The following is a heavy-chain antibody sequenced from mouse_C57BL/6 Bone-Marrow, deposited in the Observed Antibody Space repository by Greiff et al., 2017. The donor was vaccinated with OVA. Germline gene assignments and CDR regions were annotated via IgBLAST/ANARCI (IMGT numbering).Heavy chain of an antibody. CDR1: GFTFSDYY. CDR2: INYDGSST. J-gene: IGHJ2*01. Sequence: EVHLVESEGGLVQPGSSMKLSCTASGFTFSDYYMAWVRQVPEKGLEWVANINYDGSSTYYLDSLKSRFIISRDNAKNILYLQMSSLKSEDTATYYCARDDDSHYFDYWGQGTTLTVSS. V-gene: IGHV5-16*01. D-gene: IGHD2-4*01. CDR3: ARDDDSHYFDY.